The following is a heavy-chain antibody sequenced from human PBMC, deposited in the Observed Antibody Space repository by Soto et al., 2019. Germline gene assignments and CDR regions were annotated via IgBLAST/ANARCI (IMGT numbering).Heavy chain of an antibody. CDR2: ISWNSGSI. J-gene: IGHJ5*02. Sequence: EVQLVESGGGLVQPGRSLRLSCAASGFTFDDYAMHWVRQAPGKGLAWVSGISWNSGSIGYADSVKGRFTISRDNATKSLYLQMTSMRAEDTALSYCAKDGGYSCGRYAAWGQGTLVTVSS. D-gene: IGHD6-19*01. CDR1: GFTFDDYA. CDR3: AKDGGYSCGRYAA. V-gene: IGHV3-9*01.